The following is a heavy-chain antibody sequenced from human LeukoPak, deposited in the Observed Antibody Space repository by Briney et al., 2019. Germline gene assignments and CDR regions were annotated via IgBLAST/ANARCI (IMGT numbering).Heavy chain of an antibody. CDR2: IKPDGSEK. CDR3: ASFWSGSVDV. Sequence: GGSLRLSCAATGFTFSSYWMSWVRQAPGKGLEWVANIKPDGSEKYYVDSVKGRFTISRDNAKNSLYLQMNSLRAEDTAVYYCASFWSGSVDVWGKGTTVTVSS. CDR1: GFTFSSYW. D-gene: IGHD3-3*01. J-gene: IGHJ6*04. V-gene: IGHV3-7*01.